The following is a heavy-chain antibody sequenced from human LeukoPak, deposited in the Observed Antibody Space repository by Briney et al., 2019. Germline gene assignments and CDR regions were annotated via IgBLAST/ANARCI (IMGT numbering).Heavy chain of an antibody. CDR1: GGSFSTYY. CDR3: ARDFWSGYYYYYYMDV. V-gene: IGHV4-59*12. CDR2: IYYSGST. Sequence: SETLSLTCTVSGGSFSTYYWSWIRQPPGKGLEWIGYIYYSGSTNYNPSLKSRVTISVDTSKNQFSLKLTSVTAADTAVYYCARDFWSGYYYYYYMDVWGKGTTVTVSS. J-gene: IGHJ6*03. D-gene: IGHD3-3*01.